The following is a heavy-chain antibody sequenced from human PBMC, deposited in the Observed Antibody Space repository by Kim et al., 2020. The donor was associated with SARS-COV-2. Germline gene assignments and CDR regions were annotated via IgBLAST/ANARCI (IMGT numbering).Heavy chain of an antibody. CDR3: AKENYGEEFDP. Sequence: GGSLRLSCAASGFTFDDYAMHWVRQAPGKGLEWVSGISWNSGSIGYADSVKGRFTISRDNAKNSLYLQMNSLRAEDTALYYCAKENYGEEFDPWGQETLVTVSS. CDR1: GFTFDDYA. D-gene: IGHD4-17*01. J-gene: IGHJ5*02. V-gene: IGHV3-9*01. CDR2: ISWNSGSI.